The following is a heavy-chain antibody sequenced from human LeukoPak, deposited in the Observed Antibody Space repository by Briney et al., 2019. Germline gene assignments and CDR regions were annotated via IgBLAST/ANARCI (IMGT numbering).Heavy chain of an antibody. CDR1: GGSISSYY. Sequence: SSETLSLTCTVSGGSISSYYWSWIRQPAGKGLEWIGRIYTSGSTNYNPSLKSRVTISIDTSRNKFSLNLRSVTAADTAVYYCARDPTKGTVTIHFDLWGQGTLVTVSS. CDR3: ARDPTKGTVTIHFDL. J-gene: IGHJ4*02. D-gene: IGHD4-17*01. V-gene: IGHV4-4*07. CDR2: IYTSGST.